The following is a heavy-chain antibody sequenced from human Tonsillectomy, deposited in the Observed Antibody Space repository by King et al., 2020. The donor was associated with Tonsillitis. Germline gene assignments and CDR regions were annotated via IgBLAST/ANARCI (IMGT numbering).Heavy chain of an antibody. CDR3: AHTLAGHNWFDS. J-gene: IGHJ5*01. D-gene: IGHD3-16*01. V-gene: IGHV2-5*02. CDR2: IYWDVDK. CDR1: GFSVNTSGVG. Sequence: QFTLKESGPTLVKPTQTLTLTCTFSGFSVNTSGVGVGWIRQPPGKALEWLALIYWDVDKRYSPSLRSRLSIRKDTSKNHVVLTLTNLDSVDTATYYCAHTLAGHNWFDSWGQGTLVTVSS.